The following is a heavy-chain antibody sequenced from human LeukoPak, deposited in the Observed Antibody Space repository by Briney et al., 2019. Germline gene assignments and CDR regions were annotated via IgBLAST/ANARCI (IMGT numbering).Heavy chain of an antibody. CDR3: ATLERPSGLDYFDY. V-gene: IGHV1-24*01. CDR1: GYTLTEFS. J-gene: IGHJ4*02. CDR2: LDREDRENGEA. D-gene: IGHD1-1*01. Sequence: GASVKVSCKVSGYTLTEFSMHWVRQAPGKGLEWVGGLDREDRENGEAIYAQKFQGRVTMTEDTSTDTAYMELRSLRSEDTAVYYCATLERPSGLDYFDYWGQGTLVTVSS.